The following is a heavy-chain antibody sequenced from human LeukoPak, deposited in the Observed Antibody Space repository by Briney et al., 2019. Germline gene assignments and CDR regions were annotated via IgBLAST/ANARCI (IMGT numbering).Heavy chain of an antibody. CDR2: ISYDGSNK. D-gene: IGHD2-21*02. V-gene: IGHV3-30-3*01. Sequence: PGGSLRLSCAASGFTFSSYAMPWVRQAPGKGLEWVAVISYDGSNKYYADSVRGRFTISRDNSKNTLYLQMNSLRAEDTAVYYCARDYLAYCGGDCYSPLDYWGQGTLVTVSS. CDR3: ARDYLAYCGGDCYSPLDY. J-gene: IGHJ4*02. CDR1: GFTFSSYA.